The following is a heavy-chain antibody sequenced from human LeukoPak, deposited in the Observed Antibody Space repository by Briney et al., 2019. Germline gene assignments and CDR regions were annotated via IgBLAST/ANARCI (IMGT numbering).Heavy chain of an antibody. D-gene: IGHD3-3*02. CDR1: GYTFTSYG. J-gene: IGHJ5*02. CDR3: ARDKSKLLAAPRPFDP. CDR2: ISAYNGNT. V-gene: IGHV1-18*04. Sequence: GASVKVSCEASGYTFTSYGISWVRQAPGQGLEWMGWISAYNGNTNYAQKLQGRVTMTTDTSASTAYMELRSLRSDDTAVYYCARDKSKLLAAPRPFDPWGQGTLVTVSS.